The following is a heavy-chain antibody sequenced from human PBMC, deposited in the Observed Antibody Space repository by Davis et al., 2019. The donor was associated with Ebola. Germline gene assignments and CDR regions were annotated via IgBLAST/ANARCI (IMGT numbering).Heavy chain of an antibody. Sequence: AASVKVSCKASGYTFTHYGITWVRQAPGQGLEWMGWISAYNGKTDYAQKFQGRVTMTTDTSTSTAYMELRSLRSDDTAVYYCTREVINRSGDSWYRGWFVPWGQGTLVIVSS. J-gene: IGHJ5*02. CDR2: ISAYNGKT. CDR1: GYTFTHYG. D-gene: IGHD2-15*01. CDR3: TREVINRSGDSWYRGWFVP. V-gene: IGHV1-18*04.